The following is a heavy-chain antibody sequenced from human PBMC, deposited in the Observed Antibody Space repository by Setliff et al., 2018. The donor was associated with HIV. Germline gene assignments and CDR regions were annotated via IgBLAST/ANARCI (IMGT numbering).Heavy chain of an antibody. CDR1: GFAFRTFA. CDR3: AANIMGLTPEGY. J-gene: IGHJ4*02. Sequence: PGGSLRLSCAAFGFAFRTFAMHWVRQTPGKGLVWLSRVGPDGTDTNYADLVKGRFTTSRDNAKHTLYLQMSGLQVEDTAVYFCAANIMGLTPEGYWGQGTLVTVSS. D-gene: IGHD1-26*01. V-gene: IGHV3-74*01. CDR2: VGPDGTDT.